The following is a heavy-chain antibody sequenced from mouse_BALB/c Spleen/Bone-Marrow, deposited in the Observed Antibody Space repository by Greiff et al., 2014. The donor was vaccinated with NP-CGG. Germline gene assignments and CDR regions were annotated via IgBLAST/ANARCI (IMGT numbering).Heavy chain of an antibody. Sequence: EVQVVESGGGLVQPGGSLKVSCAASGFTFRNYGMSWVRQTPDKRLEFVASFNSNGANTFYADSVKGRFSISRDNATNTLYLQMSSLKSEDTAMYYCARGGGNPYYYAMDYWGQGTSVTVSA. D-gene: IGHD2-1*01. CDR2: FNSNGANT. J-gene: IGHJ4*01. CDR1: GFTFRNYG. CDR3: ARGGGNPYYYAMDY. V-gene: IGHV5-6-3*01.